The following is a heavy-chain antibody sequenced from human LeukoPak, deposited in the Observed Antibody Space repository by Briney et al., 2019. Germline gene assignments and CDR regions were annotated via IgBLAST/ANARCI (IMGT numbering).Heavy chain of an antibody. CDR3: ARDPGYRTPEYYFDY. CDR1: GFTFSSYW. J-gene: IGHJ4*02. D-gene: IGHD1-1*01. Sequence: GGSLRLSCAASGFTFSSYWMHWVRQAPGKGLVWVSRINSDGSSTSYADSVKGRFTISRDNAKNTLYLQMNSLRAEDTAVYYCARDPGYRTPEYYFDYWGQGTLVTVSS. CDR2: INSDGSST. V-gene: IGHV3-74*01.